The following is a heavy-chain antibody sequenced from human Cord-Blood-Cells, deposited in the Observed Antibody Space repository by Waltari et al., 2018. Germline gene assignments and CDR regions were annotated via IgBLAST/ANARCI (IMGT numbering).Heavy chain of an antibody. CDR1: GGSISSRSYY. CDR2: IYYSGST. V-gene: IGHV4-39*01. Sequence: QLQLQESGPGLVKPSETLSLTCTVSGGSISSRSYYWGWIRQPPGKGLEWSGSIYYSGSTYYNPSLKSRVTISVDTSKNQFSLKLSSVTAADTAVYYCARHLDRAAAGIDYWGQGTLVTVSS. D-gene: IGHD6-13*01. J-gene: IGHJ4*02. CDR3: ARHLDRAAAGIDY.